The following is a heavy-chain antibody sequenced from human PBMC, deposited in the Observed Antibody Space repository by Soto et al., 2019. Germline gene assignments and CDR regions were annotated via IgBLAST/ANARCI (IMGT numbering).Heavy chain of an antibody. CDR3: ARDLLMVYAIESGGGFDY. J-gene: IGHJ4*02. CDR2: ISVYNGNT. Sequence: QVQLVQSGAEVKKPGASVKVSCKASGYTFTSYGISWVRQAPGQGLEWMGWISVYNGNTNYAQKLQGRVTMTTDTSTSTAYMELRSLRSDDTAVYYCARDLLMVYAIESGGGFDYWGQGTLVTVSS. V-gene: IGHV1-18*01. D-gene: IGHD2-8*01. CDR1: GYTFTSYG.